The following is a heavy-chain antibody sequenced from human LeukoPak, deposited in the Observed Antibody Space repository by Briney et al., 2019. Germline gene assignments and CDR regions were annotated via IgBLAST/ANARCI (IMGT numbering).Heavy chain of an antibody. CDR1: GGTFSSYA. D-gene: IGHD5-12*01. J-gene: IGHJ4*02. Sequence: ASVKVSCKASGGTFSSYAISWVRQAPGQGHEWMGWMNPNSGNTGYAQKFQGRVTMTRNTSISTAYMELSSLRSEDTAVYYCARGRGYSGYDYSDYWGQGTLVTVSS. V-gene: IGHV1-8*02. CDR3: ARGRGYSGYDYSDY. CDR2: MNPNSGNT.